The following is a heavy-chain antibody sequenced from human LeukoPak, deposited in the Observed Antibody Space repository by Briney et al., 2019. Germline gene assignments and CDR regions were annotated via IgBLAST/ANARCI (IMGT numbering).Heavy chain of an antibody. CDR2: IARDDFT. CDR1: GFTFRDYS. Sequence: PGGSLRLSCVASGFTFRDYSMAWVRQVPGGGLEWVSAIARDDFTVYPDPLKGRFAISRDNSRNTLYLQMNSLRAEDTAVYYCVKERDRGTDVADDFDLWGQGTLVTLSS. V-gene: IGHV3-23*01. D-gene: IGHD6-19*01. CDR3: VKERDRGTDVADDFDL. J-gene: IGHJ4*02.